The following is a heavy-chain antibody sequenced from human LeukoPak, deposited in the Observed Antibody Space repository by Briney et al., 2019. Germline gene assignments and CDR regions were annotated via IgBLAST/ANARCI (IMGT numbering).Heavy chain of an antibody. D-gene: IGHD4-11*01. V-gene: IGHV3-30*02. CDR2: IRYDGSSK. Sequence: QSGGSLRLSCAASGFTFSSYGMHWVRQAPGKGLEWVAFIRYDGSSKHHADSVKGRFTISRDNAKNSLYLQMNSLRAEDTAVYYCARDATVTFYYYYYYMDVWGKGTTVTVSS. CDR1: GFTFSSYG. CDR3: ARDATVTFYYYYYYMDV. J-gene: IGHJ6*03.